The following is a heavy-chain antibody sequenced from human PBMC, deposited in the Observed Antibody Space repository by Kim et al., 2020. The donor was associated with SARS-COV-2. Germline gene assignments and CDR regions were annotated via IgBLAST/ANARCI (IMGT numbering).Heavy chain of an antibody. Sequence: GGSLRLSCAASGFTFSNAWMSWVRQAPGKGLEWVGRIKSKTDGGTTDYAAPVKGRFTISRDDSKNTLYLQMNSLKTEDTAVYYCTTDQGQDEWYYDSSGYYALDYWGQGTLVTVSS. CDR2: IKSKTDGGTT. J-gene: IGHJ4*02. D-gene: IGHD3-22*01. CDR1: GFTFSNAW. V-gene: IGHV3-15*01. CDR3: TTDQGQDEWYYDSSGYYALDY.